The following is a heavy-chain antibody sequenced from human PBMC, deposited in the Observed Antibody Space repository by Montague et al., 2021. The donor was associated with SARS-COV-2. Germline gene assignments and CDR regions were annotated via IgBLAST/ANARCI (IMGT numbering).Heavy chain of an antibody. CDR3: ARDRRTITMVRGVTHWFDP. V-gene: IGHV4-31*03. CDR2: IYYSGST. Sequence: TLSLTCTVAGGSTSSGGYYWSWIRQHPGKGLEWIGYIYYSGSTYYNPSLKSRVTISVDTSKNQFSLKLSSVTAADTAVYYCARDRRTITMVRGVTHWFDPWGQGTLVTVSS. D-gene: IGHD3-10*01. J-gene: IGHJ5*02. CDR1: GGSTSSGGYY.